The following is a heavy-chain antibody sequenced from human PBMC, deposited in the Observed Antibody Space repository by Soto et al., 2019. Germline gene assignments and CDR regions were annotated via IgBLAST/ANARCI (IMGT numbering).Heavy chain of an antibody. CDR1: GGSISSYY. CDR3: ARNMVRGVKIEKLNWFDP. CDR2: IYYSGST. Sequence: SETLSLTCTVSGGSISSYYWSWVRQPPGKGLEWIGYIYYSGSTNYNPSLKSRVTISVDTSKNHFSLKLSSVTAADTAVYYCARNMVRGVKIEKLNWFDPRGQGTLVTVSS. J-gene: IGHJ5*02. D-gene: IGHD3-10*01. V-gene: IGHV4-59*01.